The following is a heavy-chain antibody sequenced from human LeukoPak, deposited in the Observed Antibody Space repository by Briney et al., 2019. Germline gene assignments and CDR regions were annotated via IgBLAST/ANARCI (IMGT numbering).Heavy chain of an antibody. CDR3: ARAPDILPGADAFDI. J-gene: IGHJ3*02. Sequence: SGTLSLTCAVSGGSISSSNWWSWVRQPPGKGLEWIGEIYHSGSTNYNPSLKSRVTISVDKSKNQFSLKLSSVTAADTAVYYCARAPDILPGADAFDIWGQGTMVTVSS. CDR2: IYHSGST. D-gene: IGHD3-9*01. CDR1: GGSISSSNW. V-gene: IGHV4-4*02.